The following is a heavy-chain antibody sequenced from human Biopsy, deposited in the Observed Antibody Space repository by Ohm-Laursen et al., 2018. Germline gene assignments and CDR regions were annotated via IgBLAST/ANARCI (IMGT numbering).Heavy chain of an antibody. J-gene: IGHJ3*02. Sequence: GTLSLTCTVSGGSISGSSWSWIRQAPGRGLEWVGYISYSGSTSNNPSLKSRITISVDTSKNQISLMVTSVTAADTAVYYCAKHGSGWTGDDALHIWGQGTMVTVSS. CDR2: ISYSGST. V-gene: IGHV4-59*08. D-gene: IGHD6-19*01. CDR3: AKHGSGWTGDDALHI. CDR1: GGSISGSS.